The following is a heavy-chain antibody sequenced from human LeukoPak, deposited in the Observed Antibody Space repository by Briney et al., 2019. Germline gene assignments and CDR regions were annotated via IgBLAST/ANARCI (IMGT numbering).Heavy chain of an antibody. CDR1: GGSISSGGYY. J-gene: IGHJ6*02. D-gene: IGHD1-7*01. CDR3: ASSLELLPYYYYGMDV. V-gene: IGHV4-31*03. CDR2: IYYSGST. Sequence: PSETLSLTCTVSGGSISSGGYYWSWLRQHPGKGLEWIVYIYYSGSTYYNPSLKSRVTISVDTSKNQFSLQLSSVTAADTAVYYCASSLELLPYYYYGMDVWGQGTTVTVSS.